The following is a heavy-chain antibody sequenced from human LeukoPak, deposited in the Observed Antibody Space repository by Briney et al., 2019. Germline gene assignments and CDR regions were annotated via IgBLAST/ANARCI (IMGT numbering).Heavy chain of an antibody. D-gene: IGHD5-18*01. V-gene: IGHV3-21*01. J-gene: IGHJ4*02. CDR1: GFTFSSYS. CDR3: ARLRGYSYGSDFDY. Sequence: GGSMRLSSAASGFTFSSYSMNWVRQAPGKGLEWVSSISSSSSYIYYADSVKGRFTISRDNAKNSLYLQTNSLRAEDTAVYYCARLRGYSYGSDFDYWGQGTLVTVSS. CDR2: ISSSSSYI.